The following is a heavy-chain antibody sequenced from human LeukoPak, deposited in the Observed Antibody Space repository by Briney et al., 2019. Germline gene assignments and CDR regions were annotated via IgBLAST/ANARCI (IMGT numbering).Heavy chain of an antibody. Sequence: PSETLSLTCTVSGGSISTSSYSWGWIRQTPGKGLEWIGSFYYSGSTYYNPSLKSRVTISMDTSKNHFSLKLISVAAADAGVYYCARRVTVGAFDYWGQGTLVTVSS. V-gene: IGHV4-39*02. CDR3: ARRVTVGAFDY. CDR2: FYYSGST. D-gene: IGHD3-10*01. J-gene: IGHJ4*02. CDR1: GGSISTSSYS.